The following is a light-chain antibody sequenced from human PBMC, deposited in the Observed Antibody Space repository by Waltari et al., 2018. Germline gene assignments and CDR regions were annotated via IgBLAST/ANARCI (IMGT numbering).Light chain of an antibody. Sequence: QSALTQPASVSGSPGQSISISCTGTSSDVGAYNYVSWYQQHPGKAPRLIIFDVSSRPPGGVSRFSACKSCDTAALTISWLQGEDEAKYYCSSYISYSTLELFGGGTSLTVL. V-gene: IGLV2-14*03. CDR2: DVS. CDR1: SSDVGAYNY. J-gene: IGLJ3*02. CDR3: SSYISYSTLEL.